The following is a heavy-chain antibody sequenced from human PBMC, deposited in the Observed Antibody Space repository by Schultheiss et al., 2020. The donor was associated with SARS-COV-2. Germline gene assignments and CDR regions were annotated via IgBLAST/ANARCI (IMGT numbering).Heavy chain of an antibody. CDR3: ARDHWARGSSSAAVEGDFDY. CDR1: GFTFSDYY. D-gene: IGHD6-6*01. V-gene: IGHV3-11*04. CDR2: ISTTGGAT. Sequence: GGSLRLSCAASGFTFSDYYMSWIRQAPGKGLEWVSVISTTGGATYYADSVKGRFTISRDNSKNTLYLQMNSLRAEDTAVYYCARDHWARGSSSAAVEGDFDYWGQGTLVTVSS. J-gene: IGHJ4*02.